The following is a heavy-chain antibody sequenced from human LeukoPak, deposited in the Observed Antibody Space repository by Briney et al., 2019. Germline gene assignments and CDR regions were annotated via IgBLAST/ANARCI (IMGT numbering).Heavy chain of an antibody. CDR1: GFTFSDYY. Sequence: GGSLRLSCAASGFTFSDYYMSWIRQAPGKGLEWVSAISGSGGSTYYADSVKGRFTISRDNSKNTLYLQMNSLRAEDTAVYYCAKLGELSAPFDYWGQGTLVTVSS. CDR3: AKLGELSAPFDY. J-gene: IGHJ4*02. CDR2: ISGSGGST. V-gene: IGHV3-23*01. D-gene: IGHD3-16*02.